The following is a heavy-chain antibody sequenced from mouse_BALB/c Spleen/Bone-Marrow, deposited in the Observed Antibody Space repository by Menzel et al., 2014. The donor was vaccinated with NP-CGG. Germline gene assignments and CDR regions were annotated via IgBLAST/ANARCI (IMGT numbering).Heavy chain of an antibody. D-gene: IGHD1-1*01. V-gene: IGHV6-6*02. CDR2: IRLKSNNYAT. CDR3: TRYYYGSSRGFAY. CDR1: GFTFSNYW. J-gene: IGHJ3*01. Sequence: EVKLVESGGGLVQPGGSMKLSCVASGFTFSNYWMNWVRQSPEKELEWVAEIRLKSNNYATHYAESVKGRFTISRDDSKSSVYLQMNNLRAEDTGIYYCTRYYYGSSRGFAYWGQGTLVTVSA.